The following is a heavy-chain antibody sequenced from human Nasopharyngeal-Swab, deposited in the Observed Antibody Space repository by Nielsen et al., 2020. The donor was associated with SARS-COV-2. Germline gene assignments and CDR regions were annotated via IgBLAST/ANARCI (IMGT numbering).Heavy chain of an antibody. CDR2: ISSSGSTI. V-gene: IGHV3-11*04. D-gene: IGHD1-1*01. Sequence: GESLKISCAASGFTFSDYYMSWLRQAPGKGLEWVSYISSSGSTIYYADSVKGRFTISRDNAKNSLYLQMNSLRAEDTAAYYCARDSLPCPVPEYFQHWGQGTLVTVSS. CDR1: GFTFSDYY. CDR3: ARDSLPCPVPEYFQH. J-gene: IGHJ1*01.